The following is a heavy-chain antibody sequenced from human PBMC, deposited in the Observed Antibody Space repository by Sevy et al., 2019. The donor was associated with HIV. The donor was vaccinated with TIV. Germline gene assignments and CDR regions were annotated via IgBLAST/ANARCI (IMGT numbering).Heavy chain of an antibody. J-gene: IGHJ6*02. CDR1: GYSFTSYW. V-gene: IGHV5-10-1*01. CDR2: IDPSDSYT. CDR3: ARRPPSLYGMDV. Sequence: GESLKISCKGSGYSFTSYWISWVRQMPGKGLEWMGRIDPSDSYTNYSPSFQGHITISADKSISTAYLQWSSLKASDTAMYYCARRPPSLYGMDVWGQGTTVTVSS.